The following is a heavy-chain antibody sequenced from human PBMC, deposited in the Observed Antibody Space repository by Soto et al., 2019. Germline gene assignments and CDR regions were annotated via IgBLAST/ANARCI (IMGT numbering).Heavy chain of an antibody. J-gene: IGHJ4*02. CDR2: IYYSGST. Sequence: SETLSLTCTVSGGSISSSSYYWGWIRQPPGKGLEWIGSIYYSGSTYYNPSLKSRVTISVDTSKNQFSLKLSSVTAADTAVYYCARLRYSYGYGVDYWGQGTLVTVS. D-gene: IGHD5-18*01. V-gene: IGHV4-39*01. CDR1: GGSISSSSYY. CDR3: ARLRYSYGYGVDY.